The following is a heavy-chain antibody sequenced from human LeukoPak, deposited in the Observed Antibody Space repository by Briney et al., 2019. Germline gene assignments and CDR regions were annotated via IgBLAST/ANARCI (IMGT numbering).Heavy chain of an antibody. J-gene: IGHJ4*02. Sequence: SSEALSLTCAVYGGSFSGYYWSWIRQPPGKGLEWIGEINHSGSTNYNPSLKSRVTISVDTSKNQFSPKLSSVTAADTAVYYCARGRGTTVTTDYFDYWGQGTLVTVSS. D-gene: IGHD4-11*01. CDR1: GGSFSGYY. V-gene: IGHV4-34*01. CDR3: ARGRGTTVTTDYFDY. CDR2: INHSGST.